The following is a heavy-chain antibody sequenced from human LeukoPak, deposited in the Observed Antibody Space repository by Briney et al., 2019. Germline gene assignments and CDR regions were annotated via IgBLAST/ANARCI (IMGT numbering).Heavy chain of an antibody. V-gene: IGHV3-20*01. CDR3: ARVPGFGGSYWYFDL. CDR1: GFTFHDYG. Sequence: GGSLRLSCAASGFTFHDYGMRWVRQAPGKGLEWVSGINWNSGTTGYADSVKGRFTISRDNAKNSLYLQMSNLRAEDTAFCHCARVPGFGGSYWYFDLWGRGTLVTVSS. D-gene: IGHD3-10*01. J-gene: IGHJ2*01. CDR2: INWNSGTT.